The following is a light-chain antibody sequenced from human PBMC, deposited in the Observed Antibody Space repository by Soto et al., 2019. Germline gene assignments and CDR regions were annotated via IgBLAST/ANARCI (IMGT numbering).Light chain of an antibody. CDR2: GAS. V-gene: IGKV3-20*01. Sequence: EIVLTQSPGTLSLSPGERATLSCRASQSVSSYLAWYQQKPGQAPRLLIYGASRRATGIPDRFSGSGSGTDFTLSISRLEPEDFAVYWCQHYGNSPTFGQGTKVDIK. CDR3: QHYGNSPT. J-gene: IGKJ1*01. CDR1: QSVSSY.